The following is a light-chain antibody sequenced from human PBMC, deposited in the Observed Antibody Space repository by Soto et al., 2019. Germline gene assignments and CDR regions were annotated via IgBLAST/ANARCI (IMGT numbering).Light chain of an antibody. CDR1: SSDVGTYNY. V-gene: IGLV2-14*01. Sequence: SVLTQPASVSGSPGQSITISCTGTSSDVGTYNYVSWYQQHPGKAPKLMIYDVSYRPSGVSDRFSGSKSGNTASLTISGLQAEDEADYYCSSYTSSSTSVVFGGGTQLTVL. CDR2: DVS. J-gene: IGLJ2*01. CDR3: SSYTSSSTSVV.